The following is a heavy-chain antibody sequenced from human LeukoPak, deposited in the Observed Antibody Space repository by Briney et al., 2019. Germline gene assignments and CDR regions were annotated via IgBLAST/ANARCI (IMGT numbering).Heavy chain of an antibody. Sequence: SVKVSCKASGGTFSSYAISWVRQAPGQGLEWMGGIIPIFGTANYAQKFQGRVTITADESTSTAYMELSSLRSEDTAVYYCAREKTGEGDDAFDIWGQGTMVTVSS. J-gene: IGHJ3*02. CDR1: GGTFSSYA. CDR3: AREKTGEGDDAFDI. D-gene: IGHD7-27*01. V-gene: IGHV1-69*13. CDR2: IIPIFGTA.